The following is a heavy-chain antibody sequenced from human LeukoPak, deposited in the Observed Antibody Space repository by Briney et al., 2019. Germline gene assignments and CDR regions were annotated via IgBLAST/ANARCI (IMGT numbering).Heavy chain of an antibody. CDR3: ARDRGAVAGDY. J-gene: IGHJ4*02. Sequence: GGSLGLSCAASGFPFSSYWMHWVRQAPGKGLVWVSRINTDGTNTDYADSVKGRFTISRDNAKNTLYLQMNSLRAEDTAVYYCARDRGAVAGDYWGQGTLVTVSS. CDR2: INTDGTNT. V-gene: IGHV3-74*01. D-gene: IGHD6-19*01. CDR1: GFPFSSYW.